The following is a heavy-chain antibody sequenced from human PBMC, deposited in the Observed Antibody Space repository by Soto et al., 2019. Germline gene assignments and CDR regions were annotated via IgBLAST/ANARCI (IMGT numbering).Heavy chain of an antibody. CDR2: IYPGDSDT. J-gene: IGHJ6*02. V-gene: IGHV5-51*01. CDR3: ARNPNMDV. CDR1: GSIFTSYW. Sequence: PGESLKISCKTSGSIFTSYWIAWVRQMPGKGLEWMGIIYPGDSDTRYSPSFQGQVTISADKSISTAYLQWSSLKASDTAMYYCARNPNMDVWGQGTTVTVSS.